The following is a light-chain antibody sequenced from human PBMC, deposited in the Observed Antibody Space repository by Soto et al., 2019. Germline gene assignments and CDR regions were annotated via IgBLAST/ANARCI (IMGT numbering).Light chain of an antibody. CDR1: SSDVGGYNY. CDR2: DVS. CDR3: CSYAGSYNVV. V-gene: IGLV2-11*01. J-gene: IGLJ2*01. Sequence: QSALTPPRSVSGSPGQSVTISCTGTSSDVGGYNYVSWYQQHPGKAPKLMIYDVSKRPSGVPDRFSGSKSGNTASLTISGLQAEDEADYYCCSYAGSYNVVFGGGTQLTVL.